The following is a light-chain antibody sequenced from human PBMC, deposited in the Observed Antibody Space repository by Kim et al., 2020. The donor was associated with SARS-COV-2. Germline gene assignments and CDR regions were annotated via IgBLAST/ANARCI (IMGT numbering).Light chain of an antibody. CDR1: SSDVGGYNY. CDR2: DVS. Sequence: GQSITISCTGTSSDVGGYNYVSCYQQHPGKAPKLMIYDVSKRPSGVSNRFSGSKSGNTASLTISGLQAEDEADYYCSSYTSSSTRVFGGGTQLTVL. V-gene: IGLV2-14*04. CDR3: SSYTSSSTRV. J-gene: IGLJ3*02.